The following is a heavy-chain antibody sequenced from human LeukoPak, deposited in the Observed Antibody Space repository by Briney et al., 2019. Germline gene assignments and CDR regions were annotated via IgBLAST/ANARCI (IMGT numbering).Heavy chain of an antibody. J-gene: IGHJ5*02. CDR1: GYTFTSYG. CDR2: IIPILGIA. Sequence: ASVKVSCKASGYTFTSYGISWVRQAPGQGLEWMGRIIPILGIANYAQKFQGRVTITADKSTSTAYMELSSLRSEDTAVYYCARSEVTGNWFDPWGQGTLVTVSS. CDR3: ARSEVTGNWFDP. V-gene: IGHV1-69*04. D-gene: IGHD2-21*02.